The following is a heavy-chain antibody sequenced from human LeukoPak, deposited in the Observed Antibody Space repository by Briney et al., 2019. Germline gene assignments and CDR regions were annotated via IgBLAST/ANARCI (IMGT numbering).Heavy chain of an antibody. D-gene: IGHD6-6*01. CDR2: IKSDGSST. J-gene: IGHJ3*02. CDR3: ARRSAARDAFDI. V-gene: IGHV3-74*01. Sequence: GGSLRLSCAASGFTFSSYWMHWVRQAPGKGLVWVSRIKSDGSSTSYAEFVKGRFTISRDNAKNTLYLQMNSLRAEDTAVYYCARRSAARDAFDIWGQGTMVTVSS. CDR1: GFTFSSYW.